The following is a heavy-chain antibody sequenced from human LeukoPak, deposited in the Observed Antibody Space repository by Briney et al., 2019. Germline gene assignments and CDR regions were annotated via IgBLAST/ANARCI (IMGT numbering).Heavy chain of an antibody. Sequence: SETLSLTCTVSGGSISSYYWSWIRQPRGKGLEWIGYIYTSGSTNYNPSLKSRVTISVDTSKNQFSLKLSSVTAADTAVYYCARLGGSYDLDYWGQGTLVTVSS. D-gene: IGHD1-26*01. J-gene: IGHJ4*02. V-gene: IGHV4-4*09. CDR3: ARLGGSYDLDY. CDR1: GGSISSYY. CDR2: IYTSGST.